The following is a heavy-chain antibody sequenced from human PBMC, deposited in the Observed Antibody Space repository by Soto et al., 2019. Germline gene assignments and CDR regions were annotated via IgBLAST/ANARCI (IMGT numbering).Heavy chain of an antibody. D-gene: IGHD3-16*02. CDR2: ISAYNGNT. CDR1: GYTFTCYG. V-gene: IGHV1-18*01. J-gene: IGHJ4*02. Sequence: GASVKVSCKASGYTFTCYGISWVRQAPGQGLEWMRRISAYNGNTNYAQKLQGRVTMTTDTSTSTAYMELRSLRSDDTAVYYCVRVKTFGGVIVIYYFDYWGQGTLVTVPQ. CDR3: VRVKTFGGVIVIYYFDY.